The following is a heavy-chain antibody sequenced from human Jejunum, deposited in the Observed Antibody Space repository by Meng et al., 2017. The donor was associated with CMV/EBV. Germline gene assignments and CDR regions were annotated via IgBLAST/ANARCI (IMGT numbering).Heavy chain of an antibody. V-gene: IGHV4-31*02. D-gene: IGHD1-26*01. J-gene: IGHJ5*02. CDR2: ICRAGTT. CDR1: GSSFTFGGSY. CDR3: ARSYRHNFFDP. Sequence: GSSFTFGGSYWPWIRQGPGKGLEWVWYICRAGTTFNNAALMRRVFITTDAYKNKSAQQQISVPAADAAVYYCARSYRHNFFDPWGQGALVTVSS.